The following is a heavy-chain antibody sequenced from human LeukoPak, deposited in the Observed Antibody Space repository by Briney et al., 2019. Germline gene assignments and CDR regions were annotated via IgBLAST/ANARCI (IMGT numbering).Heavy chain of an antibody. D-gene: IGHD3-22*01. CDR1: GGSISSYY. CDR2: IYYSGST. J-gene: IGHJ4*02. CDR3: TRNYDSRGYTTFGY. Sequence: WETLSLTCTVSGGSISSYYWSWIRQPPGKGLEWMGHIYYSGSTNYNPALKSRGTIAVDTSKNHFSLKLSSVTAADTAVYYCTRNYDSRGYTTFGYWGRGTLVTVSS. V-gene: IGHV4-59*01.